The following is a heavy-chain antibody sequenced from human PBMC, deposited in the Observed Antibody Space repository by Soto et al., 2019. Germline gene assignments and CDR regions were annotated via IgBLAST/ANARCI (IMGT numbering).Heavy chain of an antibody. V-gene: IGHV4-39*01. CDR1: GGSIVSSSYY. CDR3: ARPLRSPPRFDY. J-gene: IGHJ4*02. Sequence: SETLSLTCTVSGGSIVSSSYYWGWIRQPPGKGREWIGIISCSGSHYYNPSLRIRVTISVDTSKSQFSLRLTSVTAAATAVYFCARPLRSPPRFDYWGQGTLVTVSS. CDR2: ISCSGSH.